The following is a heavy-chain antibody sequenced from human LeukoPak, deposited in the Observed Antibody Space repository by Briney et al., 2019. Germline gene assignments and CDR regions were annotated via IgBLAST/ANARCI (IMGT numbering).Heavy chain of an antibody. V-gene: IGHV4-4*07. J-gene: IGHJ4*02. CDR3: ARVQVGATSPDY. CDR1: GGSISSYY. CDR2: IYTSGST. D-gene: IGHD1-26*01. Sequence: SETLSLTCTVSGGSISSYYLSWIRQPAGKGLEWIGRIYTSGSTNYNPSLRSRVTMSVDTSKNQFSLKLSSVTAADTAVYYCARVQVGATSPDYWGQGTLVTVSS.